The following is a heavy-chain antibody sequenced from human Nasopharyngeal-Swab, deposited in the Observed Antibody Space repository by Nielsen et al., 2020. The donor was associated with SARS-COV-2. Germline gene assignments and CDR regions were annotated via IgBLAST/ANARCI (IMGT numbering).Heavy chain of an antibody. Sequence: SETLSLTCPVSGGSISSYYWSWIRQPPGKGLEWIGYIYYSGSTNYNPSLKSRVTISVDTSKNQFSLKLSSVTAADTAVYYCARGSGYYDSSGYSDYWGQGTLVTVSS. CDR2: IYYSGST. D-gene: IGHD3-22*01. CDR1: GGSISSYY. V-gene: IGHV4-59*13. CDR3: ARGSGYYDSSGYSDY. J-gene: IGHJ4*02.